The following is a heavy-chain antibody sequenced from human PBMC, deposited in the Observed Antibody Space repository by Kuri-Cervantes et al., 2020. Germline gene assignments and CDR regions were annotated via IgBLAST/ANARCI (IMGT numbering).Heavy chain of an antibody. CDR1: GFTFSSYA. CDR2: ISYDESNK. D-gene: IGHD3-22*01. J-gene: IGHJ4*02. CDR3: ARSPRYDSSGYRDYFDY. V-gene: IGHV3-30-3*01. Sequence: GESLKISCAASGFTFSSYAMHWVRQAPGKGLEWVAVISYDESNKYYADSVKGRFTISRDNSKNTLYLQMNSLRAEDTAVYYCARSPRYDSSGYRDYFDYWGQGTLVTVSS.